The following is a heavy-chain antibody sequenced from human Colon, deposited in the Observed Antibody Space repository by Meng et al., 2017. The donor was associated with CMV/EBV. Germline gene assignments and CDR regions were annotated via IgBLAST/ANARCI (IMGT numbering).Heavy chain of an antibody. J-gene: IGHJ6*02. CDR2: ISGSGSAT. CDR1: GFTFSNYE. V-gene: IGHV3-48*03. Sequence: GGSLRLSCVASGFTFSNYEMNWVRQAPGKGLEWVSYISGSGSATNYVDSVKGRFTISRDNARNPMDLQMNSLRDEDTAMYYCVRDARDGYSGGAGYGMDVWGQGTTVTVSS. CDR3: VRDARDGYSGGAGYGMDV. D-gene: IGHD5-12*01.